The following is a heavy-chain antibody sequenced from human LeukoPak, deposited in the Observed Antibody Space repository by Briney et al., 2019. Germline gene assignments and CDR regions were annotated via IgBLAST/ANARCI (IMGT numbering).Heavy chain of an antibody. CDR1: GGSISSYY. CDR3: ASEASSDDAFDI. CDR2: IYYSGST. V-gene: IGHV4-59*01. Sequence: PSETLSLTCTASGGSISSYYWSWIRQPPGKGLGWIGYIYYSGSTNYNPSLKSRVTISVDTSKNQFSLKLSSVTAADTAVYYCASEASSDDAFDIWGQGTMVTVSS. J-gene: IGHJ3*02.